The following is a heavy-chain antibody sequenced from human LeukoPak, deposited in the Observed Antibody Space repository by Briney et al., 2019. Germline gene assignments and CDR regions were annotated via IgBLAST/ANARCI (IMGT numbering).Heavy chain of an antibody. Sequence: PLETLSLTCTVSGGSISSYYWSWIRQPPGKGLEWIGYIYYSGSTNYNPSLKSRVTISVDTSKNQFSLKLSSVTAADTAVYYCARMSYSRSSFPFDYWGQGTLVTVSS. CDR3: ARMSYSRSSFPFDY. V-gene: IGHV4-59*01. D-gene: IGHD6-6*01. J-gene: IGHJ4*02. CDR1: GGSISSYY. CDR2: IYYSGST.